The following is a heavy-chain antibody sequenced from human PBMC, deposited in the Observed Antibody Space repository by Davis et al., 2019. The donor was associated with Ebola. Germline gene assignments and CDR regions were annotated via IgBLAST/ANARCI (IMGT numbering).Heavy chain of an antibody. CDR1: GSTFSGSA. Sequence: GGSLRLSCAASGSTFSGSAMHWVRQASGKGLEWVGRIRSKANSYATAYAASVKGRFTISRDDSKNTAYLQMNSLKTEDTAVYYCTSSDSSLPWGKGTTVTVSS. CDR3: TSSDSSLP. V-gene: IGHV3-73*01. J-gene: IGHJ6*04. D-gene: IGHD6-6*01. CDR2: IRSKANSYAT.